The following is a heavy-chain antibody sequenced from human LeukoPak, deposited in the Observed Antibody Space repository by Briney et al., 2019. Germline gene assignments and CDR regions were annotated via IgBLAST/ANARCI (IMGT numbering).Heavy chain of an antibody. V-gene: IGHV4-59*01. J-gene: IGHJ4*02. Sequence: SETLSLTCTVSGGSLSSDYWSWIRQPPGKGLEWIGYIYYSGSTNYNPSLKSRVTISVDTSKNQFSLRLSSVTAADTAVYYCARGGIAVAGSRSLDYWGQGTLVTVSS. CDR1: GGSLSSDY. CDR3: ARGGIAVAGSRSLDY. CDR2: IYYSGST. D-gene: IGHD6-19*01.